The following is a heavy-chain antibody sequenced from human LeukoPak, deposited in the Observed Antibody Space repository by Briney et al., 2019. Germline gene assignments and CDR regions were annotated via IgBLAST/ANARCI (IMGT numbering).Heavy chain of an antibody. Sequence: GGSLRLSCAASGFTFSSYAMHWVRQAPGKGLEWVAVISYDGSNKYYADSVKGRFTISRDNSKNTLYLQMNSLRAEDTAVYYCARDGITLITPYDSPEGGDAFDIWGQGTMVTVSS. CDR3: ARDGITLITPYDSPEGGDAFDI. V-gene: IGHV3-30-3*01. D-gene: IGHD3-22*01. CDR2: ISYDGSNK. CDR1: GFTFSSYA. J-gene: IGHJ3*02.